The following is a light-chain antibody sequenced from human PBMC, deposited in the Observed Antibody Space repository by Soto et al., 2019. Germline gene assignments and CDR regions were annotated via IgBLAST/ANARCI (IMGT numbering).Light chain of an antibody. CDR3: QQYNNWPFT. CDR1: QSISSN. V-gene: IGKV3-15*01. Sequence: EIVMTQSPATLSVSPGERATLSCRARQSISSNLAWYQQKPGQAPRLLIYGASTRATGIPATFSGSGSGTEFTLTISSLQSEDFAVYYCQQYNNWPFTFGAGTKVDIK. J-gene: IGKJ3*01. CDR2: GAS.